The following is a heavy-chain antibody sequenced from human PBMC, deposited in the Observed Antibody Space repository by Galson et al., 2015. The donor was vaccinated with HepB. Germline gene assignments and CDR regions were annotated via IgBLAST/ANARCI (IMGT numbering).Heavy chain of an antibody. J-gene: IGHJ3*01. Sequence: QSGAEVKKPGESLRISCEASGYSFDDYWITWVRQMPGKGLEWMGRIDPSDSYCNYGPSFQGHVSISVDKSLSTAYLQWSSLGASDTAVYYCARTYHEAFDVWGPGTLVTVSS. CDR3: ARTYHEAFDV. V-gene: IGHV5-10-1*01. CDR2: IDPSDSYC. CDR1: GYSFDDYW. D-gene: IGHD2-2*01.